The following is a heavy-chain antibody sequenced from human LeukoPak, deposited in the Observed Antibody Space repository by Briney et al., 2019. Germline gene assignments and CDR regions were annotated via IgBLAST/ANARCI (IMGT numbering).Heavy chain of an antibody. D-gene: IGHD6-13*01. V-gene: IGHV1-8*01. J-gene: IGHJ4*02. Sequence: ASVKVSCKASGYTFTRYDINWVRQAAGQGLEWMGWMNPNSGNTGYAQKFQGRVTMTRNTSISTAYMELSSLRSEDTAVYYCAREGGIAAAVDYWGQGTLVTVSS. CDR2: MNPNSGNT. CDR3: AREGGIAAAVDY. CDR1: GYTFTRYD.